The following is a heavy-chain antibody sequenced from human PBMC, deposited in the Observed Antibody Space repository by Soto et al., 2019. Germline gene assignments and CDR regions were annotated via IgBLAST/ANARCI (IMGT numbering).Heavy chain of an antibody. CDR1: GFTFSSAW. D-gene: IGHD3-22*01. V-gene: IGHV3-15*07. J-gene: IGHJ6*02. Sequence: GGSLRLSCAASGFTFSSAWMNWVRQAPGKGLEWVGRITTKTDGGTTDFAAPVKGRFTISRDDSENTLFLQMNSLKSEDTAVYYCNIDCASPYFYGRSGHSANGVDVWGQGTTVTVSS. CDR2: ITTKTDGGTT. CDR3: NIDCASPYFYGRSGHSANGVDV.